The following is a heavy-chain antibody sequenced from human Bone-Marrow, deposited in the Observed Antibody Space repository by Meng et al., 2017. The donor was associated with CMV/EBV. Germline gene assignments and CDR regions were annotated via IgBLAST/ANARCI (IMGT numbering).Heavy chain of an antibody. D-gene: IGHD1-7*01. CDR2: IIPIFGTA. Sequence: SVNVSCKASGGTFSSYAISWVRQAPGQGLEWMGGIIPIFGTANYAQKFQGRVTITTDESTSTAYMELSSLRSEDTAVYYCARDHQDITGTAGAWGQGTLVTVSS. J-gene: IGHJ5*02. V-gene: IGHV1-69*05. CDR3: ARDHQDITGTAGA. CDR1: GGTFSSYA.